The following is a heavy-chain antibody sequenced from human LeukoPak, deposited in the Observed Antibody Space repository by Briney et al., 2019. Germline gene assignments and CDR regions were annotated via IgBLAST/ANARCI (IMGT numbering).Heavy chain of an antibody. CDR3: VRVSGLYCSGTSCYRNLNY. D-gene: IGHD2-2*02. J-gene: IGHJ4*02. V-gene: IGHV1-69*05. CDR2: IIFIFGTP. CDR1: GYTFTGYY. Sequence: ASVKVSCKASGYTFTGYYMHWVRQAPGQGLEWMGGIIFIFGTPNYAQKFQGRVTITTDESTNTVYMGLSSLTSEDTAVYYCVRVSGLYCSGTSCYRNLNYWGQGTLVTVSS.